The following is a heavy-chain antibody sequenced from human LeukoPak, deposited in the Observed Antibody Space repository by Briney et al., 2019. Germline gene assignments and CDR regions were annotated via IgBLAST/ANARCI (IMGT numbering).Heavy chain of an antibody. J-gene: IGHJ4*02. Sequence: GGSLRLSCAASGFTFSSYSMNWARQAPGKGLEWVSSISSSSSYIYYADSVKGRFTISRDNAKNSLYLQMNSLRAEDTAVYYCARDITHGPIDYWGQGTLVTVSS. CDR2: ISSSSSYI. CDR1: GFTFSSYS. D-gene: IGHD3-10*01. V-gene: IGHV3-21*01. CDR3: ARDITHGPIDY.